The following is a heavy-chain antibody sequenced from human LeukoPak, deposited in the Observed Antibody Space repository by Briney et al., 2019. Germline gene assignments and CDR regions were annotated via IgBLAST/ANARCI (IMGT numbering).Heavy chain of an antibody. CDR1: GFTSSDYY. D-gene: IGHD6-19*01. CDR3: ARLSSGWNHFDY. Sequence: GGSLRLSCAASGFTSSDYYMSWIRQAPGKGLEWVSYISSSSSYTNYADSVKGRFTISRDNAKNSLYLQMNSLRAEDTAVYYCARLSSGWNHFDYWGQGTLVTVSS. CDR2: ISSSSSYT. V-gene: IGHV3-11*03. J-gene: IGHJ4*02.